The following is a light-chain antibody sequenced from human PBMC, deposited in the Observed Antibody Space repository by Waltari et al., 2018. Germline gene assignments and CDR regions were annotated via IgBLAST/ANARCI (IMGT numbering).Light chain of an antibody. Sequence: EIVLTQSPGTLSLSPGDRATLSCRASQSVGRTLAWYPQKPGQAPSLVIYGASIRATGIPDRFSGSVSGTDFSLTISRLEPEDFAVYYCQHYVALPVTFGQGTKVEIK. CDR3: QHYVALPVT. V-gene: IGKV3-20*01. CDR2: GAS. J-gene: IGKJ1*01. CDR1: QSVGRT.